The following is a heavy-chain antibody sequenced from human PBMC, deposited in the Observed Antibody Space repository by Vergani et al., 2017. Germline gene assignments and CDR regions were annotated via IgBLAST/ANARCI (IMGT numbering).Heavy chain of an antibody. CDR1: GFTFSSYG. Sequence: QVQLVESGGGVVQPGRSLRLSCAASGFTFSSYGINCVRQAPGKGLEWLAVISYDGSNNYYADSVKGRFTISRDNSKNTLYLQMNSLRAEDTAVYYCAKSGRRGSSTSCYFSPADYWGQGTLVTVSS. V-gene: IGHV3-30*18. CDR3: AKSGRRGSSTSCYFSPADY. J-gene: IGHJ4*02. D-gene: IGHD2-2*01. CDR2: ISYDGSNN.